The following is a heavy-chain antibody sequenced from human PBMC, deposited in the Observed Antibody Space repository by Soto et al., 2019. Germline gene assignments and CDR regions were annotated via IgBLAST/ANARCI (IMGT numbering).Heavy chain of an antibody. J-gene: IGHJ5*02. V-gene: IGHV3-48*01. D-gene: IGHD3-22*01. CDR2: ISSSSSTT. CDR3: AREGDSSGWYNWFDP. Sequence: EVQLVESGGGLVQPGGSLRLSCAASGFTLSSYSMNWVRQAPGKGLEWVSYISSSSSTTYYADSVKGRFTISRDSAKNSLYLQMNSLRAEDTAVYHCAREGDSSGWYNWFDPWGQGTLVTVSS. CDR1: GFTLSSYS.